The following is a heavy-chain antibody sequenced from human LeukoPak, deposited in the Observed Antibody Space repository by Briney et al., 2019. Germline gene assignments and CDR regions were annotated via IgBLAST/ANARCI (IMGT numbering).Heavy chain of an antibody. J-gene: IGHJ5*02. Sequence: GRSLRLSCAGSGFTFTSYWMHWVRQAPGKGLVWVSRINSDGSSTTYADSVKGRFTISRDNAKNTLYLQMNSLRAEGTAVYYCARDGRGFDPWGQGTLVTVSS. CDR1: GFTFTSYW. CDR3: ARDGRGFDP. CDR2: INSDGSST. V-gene: IGHV3-74*01. D-gene: IGHD3/OR15-3a*01.